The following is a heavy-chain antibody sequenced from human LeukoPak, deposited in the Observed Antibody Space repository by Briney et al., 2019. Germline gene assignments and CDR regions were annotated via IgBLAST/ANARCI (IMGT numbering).Heavy chain of an antibody. D-gene: IGHD4-17*01. V-gene: IGHV3-21*01. J-gene: IGHJ4*02. CDR1: GFMFRDYY. CDR3: ARAGGSTVSHSDY. CDR2: ISSSTSYI. Sequence: GGSLRLSCATSGFMFRDYYMNWIRQAPGKGLEWVSSISSSTSYIYYADSVKGRFTISKDNAKNSLYLQMNSLRAEDTAVYYCARAGGSTVSHSDYWGQGTLVTVSS.